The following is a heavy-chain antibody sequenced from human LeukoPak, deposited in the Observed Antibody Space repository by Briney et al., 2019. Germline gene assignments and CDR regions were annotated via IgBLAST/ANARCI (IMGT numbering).Heavy chain of an antibody. CDR1: GFTFSSYA. D-gene: IGHD3-16*02. CDR3: AIIFTAATYDY. J-gene: IGHJ4*02. CDR2: ISGSGGST. V-gene: IGHV3-23*01. Sequence: GRSLRLSCAASGFTFSSYAMSWVRQAPGKGLEWVSAISGSGGSTYYADSVKGRFTISRDNSKNTLYLQMNSLRAEDTAVYYCAIIFTAATYDYWGQGTLVTVSS.